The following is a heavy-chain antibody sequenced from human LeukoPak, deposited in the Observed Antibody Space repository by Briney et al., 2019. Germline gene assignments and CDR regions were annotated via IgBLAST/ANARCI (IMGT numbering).Heavy chain of an antibody. CDR3: AKERGLYSGYDWIDY. J-gene: IGHJ4*02. V-gene: IGHV3-23*01. Sequence: GGSLRLSCAASGFTFSSYAMTWVRQAPGKGLEWVSAISGSGGSTYYADSVKGRFTISRDNSKNTLYLQMNSLRAEDTAVYYCAKERGLYSGYDWIDYWGQGTLVTVSS. CDR1: GFTFSSYA. CDR2: ISGSGGST. D-gene: IGHD5-12*01.